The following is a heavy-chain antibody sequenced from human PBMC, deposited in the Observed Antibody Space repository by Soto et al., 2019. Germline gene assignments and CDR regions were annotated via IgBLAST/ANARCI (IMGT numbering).Heavy chain of an antibody. CDR2: INSDESST. Sequence: GGSLRLSCAASGFSISSYWMHWVRQAPGKGLVWVSRINSDESSTDYADSVKGRFTISRDNSKNTLYLQMGSLRAEDMAVYYCARGPGYYFDYWGQGTLVTVSS. CDR3: ARGPGYYFDY. CDR1: GFSISSYW. J-gene: IGHJ4*02. V-gene: IGHV3-74*01.